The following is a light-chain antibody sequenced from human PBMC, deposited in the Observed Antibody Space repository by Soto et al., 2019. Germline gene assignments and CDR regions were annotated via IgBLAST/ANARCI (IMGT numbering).Light chain of an antibody. CDR1: SSDVGGYNY. Sequence: QSALTQPASVSGSPGQSITISCTGTSSDVGGYNYVSWYQQHPGKAPKLMIYEVSNRPSGVSNRFSGSKSGNTASLTISGLQAEDEADYYCRSYTSSSIDDVFGTGTKLTVL. CDR2: EVS. V-gene: IGLV2-14*01. CDR3: RSYTSSSIDDV. J-gene: IGLJ1*01.